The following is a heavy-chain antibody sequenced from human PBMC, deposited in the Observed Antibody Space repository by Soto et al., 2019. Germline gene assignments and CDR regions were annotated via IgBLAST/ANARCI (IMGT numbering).Heavy chain of an antibody. CDR1: GGSISSSSYY. Sequence: PSETLSLTCTVSGGSISSSSYYWGWIRQPPGKGLEWIGSIYYSGSTYYNPSLKSRVTISVDTSKNQFSLKLSSVTAADTAVYYCARTPGSDYGEYGAFEIWGQGTTVTVSS. J-gene: IGHJ3*02. D-gene: IGHD4-17*01. V-gene: IGHV4-39*01. CDR3: ARTPGSDYGEYGAFEI. CDR2: IYYSGST.